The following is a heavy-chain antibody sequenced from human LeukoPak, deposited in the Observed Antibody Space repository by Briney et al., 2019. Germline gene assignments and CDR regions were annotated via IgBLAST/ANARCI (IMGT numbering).Heavy chain of an antibody. CDR1: GYTFTDYY. V-gene: IGHV1-2*02. CDR2: IHPNSGGT. CDR3: GRKSAARKTSEFDY. D-gene: IGHD6-6*01. J-gene: IGHJ4*02. Sequence: ASVKVSCKASGYTFTDYYMNWVRQAPGQGLEWMGWIHPNSGGTNYAQKFQGRVTMTRDTSIGTAYMELSRLTSDDTAVYYCGRKSAARKTSEFDYWGQGTLVTVSS.